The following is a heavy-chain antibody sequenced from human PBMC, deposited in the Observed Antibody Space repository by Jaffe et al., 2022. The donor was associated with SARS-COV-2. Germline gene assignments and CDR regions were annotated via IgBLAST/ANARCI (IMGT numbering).Heavy chain of an antibody. CDR3: AKPRGMTTMTDHHFEF. CDR1: GFTFSSYS. J-gene: IGHJ4*02. D-gene: IGHD4-17*01. Sequence: EVQLVESGGGLVQPGGSLRLSCAASGFTFSSYSMSWVRQAPGKGLEWVSAISEIGDRYYTDSMKGRVTISRDNSKNTLYLQMNGLRAEDTAIYYCAKPRGMTTMTDHHFEFWGQGTLVTVSS. V-gene: IGHV3-23*04. CDR2: ISEIGDR.